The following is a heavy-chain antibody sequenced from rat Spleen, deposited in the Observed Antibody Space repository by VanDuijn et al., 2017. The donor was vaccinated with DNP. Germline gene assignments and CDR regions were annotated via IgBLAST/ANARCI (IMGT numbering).Heavy chain of an antibody. CDR2: ISISGSTT. V-gene: IGHV5-17*01. J-gene: IGHJ3*01. D-gene: IGHD1-6*01. CDR3: ARQRVMYTTATGFAY. Sequence: EVQLVESGGALLQPGRSLKLSCAASGFTFSDYAMVWVRQDPKKGLEWVATISISGSTTSYPDSVKGRFTISRDNAKSCLYLHMNSLKSEDTATYYCARQRVMYTTATGFAYWGQGTLVTVSS. CDR1: GFTFSDYA.